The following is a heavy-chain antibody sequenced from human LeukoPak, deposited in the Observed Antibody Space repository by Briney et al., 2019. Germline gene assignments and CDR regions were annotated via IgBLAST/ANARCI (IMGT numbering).Heavy chain of an antibody. Sequence: SVKVSCKASGGTFSSYAISWVRQAPGQGLEWMGRIIPILGIANYAQKFQGRVTITADKSTSTAYMELSSLRSEDTAVYYCARAPPYYYGSGSYYVPDYWGQGTLVTVSS. D-gene: IGHD3-10*01. CDR1: GGTFSSYA. V-gene: IGHV1-69*04. CDR2: IIPILGIA. J-gene: IGHJ4*02. CDR3: ARAPPYYYGSGSYYVPDY.